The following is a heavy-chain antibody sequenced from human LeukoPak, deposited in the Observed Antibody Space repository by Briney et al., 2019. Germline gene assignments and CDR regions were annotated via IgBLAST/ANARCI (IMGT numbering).Heavy chain of an antibody. J-gene: IGHJ4*02. CDR3: AKDWYYDSSGYPYYFDY. Sequence: GGSLRLSCAASGFTFSSYAMSWVRQAPGKGLEWVSAISGSGGSTYYADSVNGRFTISRDNSKNTLYLQMNSLRAEDTAVYYCAKDWYYDSSGYPYYFDYWGQGTLVTVSS. V-gene: IGHV3-23*01. CDR2: ISGSGGST. D-gene: IGHD3-22*01. CDR1: GFTFSSYA.